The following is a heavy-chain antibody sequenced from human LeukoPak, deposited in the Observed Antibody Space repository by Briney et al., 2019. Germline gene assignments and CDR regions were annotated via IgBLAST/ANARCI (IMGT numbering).Heavy chain of an antibody. V-gene: IGHV3-7*01. D-gene: IGHD1-26*01. CDR3: ARDVSGTYYF. CDR1: GFTFSVYW. J-gene: IGHJ4*02. CDR2: IRQDGIEK. Sequence: PGGSLRLSYAASGFTFSVYWMTWVRQAPGKGLEWVANIRQDGIEKYHLDSVRGRFTISRDNANNSLYLQMNNLRVEDTAVYYCARDVSGTYYFGGQGTLVTVSS.